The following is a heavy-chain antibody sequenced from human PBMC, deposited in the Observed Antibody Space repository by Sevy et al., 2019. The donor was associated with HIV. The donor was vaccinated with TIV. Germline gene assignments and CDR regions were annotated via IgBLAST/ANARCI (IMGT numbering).Heavy chain of an antibody. CDR3: ARDVAAGDF. D-gene: IGHD2-21*01. CDR1: GFTFTRYW. V-gene: IGHV3-7*01. CDR2: INEDGSEK. J-gene: IGHJ4*02. Sequence: GGSLRLSCAASGFTFTRYWMSWVRQAPGKGLEWVANINEDGSEKYYVDSVKGRFTISRDNARKSLHLQMNSLRAEDTVIYYCARDVAAGDFWGQGTLVTVSS.